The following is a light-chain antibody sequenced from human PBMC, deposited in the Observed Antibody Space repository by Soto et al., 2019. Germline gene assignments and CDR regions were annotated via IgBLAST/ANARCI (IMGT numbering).Light chain of an antibody. J-gene: IGLJ1*01. V-gene: IGLV2-8*01. CDR1: SSDVGGYNY. Sequence: QSALTQPPSASGSPGQSVTISCTGTSSDVGGYNYVSWYQQHPGKAPKLMIYEVSKRPSGVPDRFSGSKSGNTASLTVSGLQAEDEADYYCSSYAGSNNLGVFGTGTQAHRP. CDR2: EVS. CDR3: SSYAGSNNLGV.